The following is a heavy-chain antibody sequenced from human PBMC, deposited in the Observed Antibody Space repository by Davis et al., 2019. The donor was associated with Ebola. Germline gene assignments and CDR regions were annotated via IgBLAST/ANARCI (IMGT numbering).Heavy chain of an antibody. V-gene: IGHV1-46*01. D-gene: IGHD2-15*01. CDR3: AREVVVVVAATPSGYYYYGMDV. Sequence: ASVKVSCKASGYIFTNYYIHWVRQAPGQGLEWMGIINPSGGSTSYAQKFQGRVTMTRDTSTSTVYIELSSLRSEDTAVYYCAREVVVVVAATPSGYYYYGMDVWGKGTTVTVSS. J-gene: IGHJ6*04. CDR2: INPSGGST. CDR1: GYIFTNYY.